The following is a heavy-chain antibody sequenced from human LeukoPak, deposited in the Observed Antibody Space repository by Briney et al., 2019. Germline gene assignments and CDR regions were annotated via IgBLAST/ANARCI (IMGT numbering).Heavy chain of an antibody. Sequence: GGSLRLSCAASGFTFSSYAMTWVRQAPGKGLEWVSAFSATDGSAQYAESVEGRFTISRDNSKNTLFLKMNSLGAEDTAVYYCARAKIAAAGTGAFDVWGQGTLVTVSS. V-gene: IGHV3-23*01. J-gene: IGHJ3*01. CDR1: GFTFSSYA. CDR2: FSATDGSA. CDR3: ARAKIAAAGTGAFDV. D-gene: IGHD6-13*01.